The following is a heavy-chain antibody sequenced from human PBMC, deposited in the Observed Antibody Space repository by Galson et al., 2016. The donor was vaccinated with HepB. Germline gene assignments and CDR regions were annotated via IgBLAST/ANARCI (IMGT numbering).Heavy chain of an antibody. V-gene: IGHV1-18*01. CDR2: ISGYNGDT. CDR3: ARVTPRAVAGGWDY. CDR1: GYTFSSYG. D-gene: IGHD6-19*01. J-gene: IGHJ4*02. Sequence: SVKVSCKASGYTFSSYGISWVRQAPGQGLEWMGWISGYNGDTNYAQKFQGRVTVIIDRSTTSAYMELRGLTSDDTAMYYCARVTPRAVAGGWDYWGPGTLVIVSS.